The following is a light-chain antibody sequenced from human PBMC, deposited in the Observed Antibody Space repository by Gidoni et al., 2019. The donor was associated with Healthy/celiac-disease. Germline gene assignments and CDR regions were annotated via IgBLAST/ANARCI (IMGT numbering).Light chain of an antibody. Sequence: DIVMTQSPLSLHVSPGEPASISCRSSQSLLHSNGFIYLDWYLQKPAQSPQLLIYLGSNRASGVPDRFSGSGSGTDFTLKISRFEAEDVGVYYCMQALQTPMYTFGQGTKLEIK. CDR2: LGS. CDR1: QSLLHSNGFIY. CDR3: MQALQTPMYT. V-gene: IGKV2-28*01. J-gene: IGKJ2*01.